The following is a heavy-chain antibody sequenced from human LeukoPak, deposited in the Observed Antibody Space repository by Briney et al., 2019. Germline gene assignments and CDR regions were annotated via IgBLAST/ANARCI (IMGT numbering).Heavy chain of an antibody. V-gene: IGHV4-39*07. Sequence: MASETLSLTCTVSGGSISSSSYYWGWIRQPPGKGLEWIGSIYYSGSTYYNPSLKSRVTISVDTSKNQFSLKLSSVTAADTAVYYCARYSSSWYASKDVFDYWGQGTLVTVSS. CDR2: IYYSGST. D-gene: IGHD6-13*01. J-gene: IGHJ4*02. CDR3: ARYSSSWYASKDVFDY. CDR1: GGSISSSSYY.